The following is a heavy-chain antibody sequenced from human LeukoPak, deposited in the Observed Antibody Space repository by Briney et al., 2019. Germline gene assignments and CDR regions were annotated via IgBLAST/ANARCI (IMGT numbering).Heavy chain of an antibody. D-gene: IGHD5-24*01. CDR2: INPNSGGT. V-gene: IGHV1-2*02. CDR1: GYTFNDYY. J-gene: IGHJ4*02. CDR3: AREGDGYNA. Sequence: ASLKVSCKASGYTFNDYYIHWVRQAPGQGLEWMGWINPNSGGTNYAQKFQGRVTMTRDTSISTAYMELSRLRSDDTAVYYCAREGDGYNAWGQGTLVTVSS.